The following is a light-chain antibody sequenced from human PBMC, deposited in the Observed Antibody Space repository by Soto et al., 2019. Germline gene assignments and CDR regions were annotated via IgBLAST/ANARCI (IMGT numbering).Light chain of an antibody. Sequence: QSVLTQPASVSGSPGHSITISCTGTSSDIGAYFYVSWYQHHPGKAPKLLIYQVTNRPSGVSDRFSGSKSGNTASLTISGLQADDEADYFCASYSSSDIFSVFGTGTKV. V-gene: IGLV2-14*01. CDR1: SSDIGAYFY. CDR3: ASYSSSDIFSV. CDR2: QVT. J-gene: IGLJ1*01.